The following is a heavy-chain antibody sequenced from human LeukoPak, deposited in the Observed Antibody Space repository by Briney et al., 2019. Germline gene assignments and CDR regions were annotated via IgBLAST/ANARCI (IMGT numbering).Heavy chain of an antibody. CDR2: ISGSGGST. Sequence: PGGSLRLSCAASGFTFSSYAMSWVRQAPGKGLEWVSAISGSGGSTYYADSVKGRFTISRDNSKNTLYLQMNSLRAEDTAVYYCAKDSLGLRFLGGMDVWGQGTMVTVSS. V-gene: IGHV3-23*01. D-gene: IGHD3-3*01. CDR3: AKDSLGLRFLGGMDV. CDR1: GFTFSSYA. J-gene: IGHJ6*02.